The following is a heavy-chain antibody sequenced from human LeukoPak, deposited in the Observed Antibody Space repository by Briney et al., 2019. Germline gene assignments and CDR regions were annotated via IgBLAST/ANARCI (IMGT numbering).Heavy chain of an antibody. CDR1: GYSFTTYW. CDR3: ARTRYIPVDDY. V-gene: IGHV5-10-1*01. J-gene: IGHJ4*02. D-gene: IGHD6-19*01. CDR2: IDPTDSET. Sequence: GESLKISCKGSGYSFTTYWISWVRQMPGKGLEWMGRIDPTDSETNYSPSFQGHVTISADKSISTAYLQWSSLKASDTAMYYRARTRYIPVDDYWGQGTLITVS.